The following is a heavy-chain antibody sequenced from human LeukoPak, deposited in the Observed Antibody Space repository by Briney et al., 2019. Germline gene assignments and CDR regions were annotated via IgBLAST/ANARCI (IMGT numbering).Heavy chain of an antibody. D-gene: IGHD6-13*01. CDR2: ISSSSSYI. V-gene: IGHV3-21*01. J-gene: IGHJ3*02. CDR1: GFTFSSYS. Sequence: GGSLRLSCAASGFTFSSYSMNWVRQAPGKGLEWVSSISSSSSYIYYADSVKGRFTISRDNAKNSLYLQMNSLRAEDTAVYYCEREPVQQQLDAFDIWGQGTMVTASS. CDR3: EREPVQQQLDAFDI.